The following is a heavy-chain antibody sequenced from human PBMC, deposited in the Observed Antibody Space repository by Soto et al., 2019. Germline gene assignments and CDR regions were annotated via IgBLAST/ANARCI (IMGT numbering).Heavy chain of an antibody. Sequence: PGGSLRLSCAASGFTFSSYGMHWVRQAPGKGLEWVAVIWYDGSNKYYADSVKGRFTISRDNSKNTLYLQMNSLRAEDTAVYYCARDIGPVFSYGRGGYYYVMYFWGQGSSVIVSS. CDR2: IWYDGSNK. CDR3: ARDIGPVFSYGRGGYYYVMYF. J-gene: IGHJ6*02. CDR1: GFTFSSYG. D-gene: IGHD2-15*01. V-gene: IGHV3-33*01.